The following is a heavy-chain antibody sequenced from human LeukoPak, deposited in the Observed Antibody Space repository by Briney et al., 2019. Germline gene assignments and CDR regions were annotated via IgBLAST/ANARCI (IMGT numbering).Heavy chain of an antibody. J-gene: IGHJ6*02. CDR1: GYTFTGYY. CDR3: ARFGFGRVSVSNDYYYGMDV. V-gene: IGHV1-2*02. CDR2: INPNSGGT. D-gene: IGHD3-3*01. Sequence: GASVKVSCKASGYTFTGYYMHWVRQAPGQGLEWMGWINPNSGGTNYAQKFQGRVTMTRDTSISTAYMELSRLRSDDTAVYYCARFGFGRVSVSNDYYYGMDVWGQGTTVTVSS.